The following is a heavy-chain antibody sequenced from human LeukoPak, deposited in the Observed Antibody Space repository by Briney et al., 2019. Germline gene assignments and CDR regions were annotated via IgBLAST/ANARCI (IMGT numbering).Heavy chain of an antibody. J-gene: IGHJ4*02. Sequence: SVKVFCKASGGTFSSYAISWVRQAPGQGLEWMGGIIPIFGTANYAQKFQGRVTITADESTSTAYMELSSLRSEDTAVYYCASPAAMYDYFDYWGQGALVTVSS. CDR2: IIPIFGTA. CDR1: GGTFSSYA. CDR3: ASPAAMYDYFDY. D-gene: IGHD2-2*01. V-gene: IGHV1-69*01.